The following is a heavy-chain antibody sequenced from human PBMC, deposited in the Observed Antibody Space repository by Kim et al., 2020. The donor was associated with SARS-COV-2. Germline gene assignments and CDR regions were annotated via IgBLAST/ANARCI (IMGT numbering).Heavy chain of an antibody. Sequence: GGSLRLSCAAPGFTFSNYAINWVRQAPGKGLEWVSYISSSSGKIDYADSVKGRFTISRDNAKNSVYLQMNSLRDEDTAVYYGARDRSLGSTLYYYFDYWGQGALVAVSS. V-gene: IGHV3-48*02. D-gene: IGHD6-13*01. CDR2: ISSSSGKI. CDR1: GFTFSNYA. CDR3: ARDRSLGSTLYYYFDY. J-gene: IGHJ4*02.